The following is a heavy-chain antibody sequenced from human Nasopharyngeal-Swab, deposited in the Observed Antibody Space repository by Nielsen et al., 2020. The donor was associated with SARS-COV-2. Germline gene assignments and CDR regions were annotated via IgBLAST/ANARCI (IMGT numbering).Heavy chain of an antibody. CDR1: GFTFSSYS. V-gene: IGHV3-48*01. Sequence: GGSLRLSCAASGFTFSSYSMNWVRQAPGTGLEWVSYISSSSSTIYYADSVKGRFTISRDNAKNSLYLQMNSLRAEDTAVYYCARDTTYDFWSGYSKSFDYWGQGTLVTVSS. CDR3: ARDTTYDFWSGYSKSFDY. CDR2: ISSSSSTI. J-gene: IGHJ4*02. D-gene: IGHD3-3*01.